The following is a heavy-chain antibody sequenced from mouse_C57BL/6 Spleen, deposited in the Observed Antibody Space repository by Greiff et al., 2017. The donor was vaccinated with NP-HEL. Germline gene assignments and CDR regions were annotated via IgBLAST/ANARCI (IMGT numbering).Heavy chain of an antibody. Sequence: VQLVESGPGLVQPSQSLSITCTVSGFSLTSYGVHWVRQSPGKGLEWLGVIWRGGSTDYNAAFMSRLSITKDNSKSQVFFKMNSLQADDTAIYYCAKNLITTVVATGDAMDYWGQGTSVTVSS. CDR3: AKNLITTVVATGDAMDY. CDR2: IWRGGST. CDR1: GFSLTSYG. V-gene: IGHV2-5*01. J-gene: IGHJ4*01. D-gene: IGHD1-1*01.